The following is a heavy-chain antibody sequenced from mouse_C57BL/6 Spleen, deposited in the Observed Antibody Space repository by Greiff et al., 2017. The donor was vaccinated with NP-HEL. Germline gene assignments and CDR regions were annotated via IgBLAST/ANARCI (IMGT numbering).Heavy chain of an antibody. V-gene: IGHV14-1*01. D-gene: IGHD1-1*01. Sequence: VQLQQSGAELVRPGASVKLSCTASGFNIKDYYMHWVKQRPEQGLEWIGRIDPEDGDTEYAPKFQGKATMTADTSSNTAYLQLSSLTSEDTAVYYCTFYYYGSSYYAMDYWGQGTSVTVSS. CDR1: GFNIKDYY. J-gene: IGHJ4*01. CDR3: TFYYYGSSYYAMDY. CDR2: IDPEDGDT.